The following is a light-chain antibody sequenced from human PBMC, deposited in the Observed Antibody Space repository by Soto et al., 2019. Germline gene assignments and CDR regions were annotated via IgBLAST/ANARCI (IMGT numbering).Light chain of an antibody. CDR2: DVI. CDR3: SSYTSSSTYVV. Sequence: QSALTQPASVSGSPGQSITISCTGTSSDVGGYNYVSWYQQHPGKAPKLMIYDVINRPSGVSNHFSGSKSGNSASLTISGLQAEEEADYYYSSYTSSSTYVVFGGGTQLTVL. J-gene: IGLJ2*01. V-gene: IGLV2-14*03. CDR1: SSDVGGYNY.